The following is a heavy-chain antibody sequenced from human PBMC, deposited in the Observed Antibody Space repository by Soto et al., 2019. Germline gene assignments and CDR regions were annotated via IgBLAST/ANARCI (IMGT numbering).Heavy chain of an antibody. CDR2: IIPILGIA. J-gene: IGHJ6*03. D-gene: IGHD2-2*01. CDR3: AREWEDIVVVPAAMGGYYYYYMDV. Sequence: ASVKVSCKASGGTFSSYTISWVRQAPGQGLEWMGRIIPILGIANYAQKFQGRVTITADKSTSTAYMELSSLRSEDTAVYYCAREWEDIVVVPAAMGGYYYYYMDVWGKGTTVTVSS. V-gene: IGHV1-69*04. CDR1: GGTFSSYT.